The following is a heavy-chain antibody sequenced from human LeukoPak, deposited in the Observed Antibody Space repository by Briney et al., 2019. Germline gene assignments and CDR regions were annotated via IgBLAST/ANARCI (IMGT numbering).Heavy chain of an antibody. CDR1: GGTFNNNA. D-gene: IGHD2-21*02. V-gene: IGHV1-3*01. J-gene: IGHJ4*02. CDR3: ASKVPYCGGDCEFDY. Sequence: GASVKVSCKASGGTFNNNAFNWVRQAPGQRLEWMGWINAGNGNTKYSQKFQGRVTITRDTSASTAYMELSSLRSEDTAMYYCASKVPYCGGDCEFDYWGQGTLVTVSS. CDR2: INAGNGNT.